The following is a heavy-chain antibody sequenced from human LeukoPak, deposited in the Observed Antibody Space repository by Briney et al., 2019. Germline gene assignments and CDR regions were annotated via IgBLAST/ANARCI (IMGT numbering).Heavy chain of an antibody. CDR3: ARDYGDYAAPG. Sequence: SETLSLTCTVSGGSISSYYWGWIRQPPGKGLEWIGSIYYSGSTYYNPSLKSRVTISVDTSKNQFSLKLSSVTAADTAVYYCARDYGDYAAPGWGQGTLVTVSS. CDR2: IYYSGST. D-gene: IGHD4-17*01. J-gene: IGHJ4*02. V-gene: IGHV4-39*07. CDR1: GGSISSYY.